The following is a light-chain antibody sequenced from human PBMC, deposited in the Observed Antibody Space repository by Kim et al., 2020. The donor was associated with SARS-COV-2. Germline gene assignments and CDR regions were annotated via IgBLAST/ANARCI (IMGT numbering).Light chain of an antibody. J-gene: IGKJ4*01. CDR2: HAS. CDR3: QQYNNCPPLT. V-gene: IGKV3-15*01. Sequence: EIVMTQSPATLSVSPGERATLSCRASQSVSSSLAWYQHKPGQTPRLLIYHASIRATGTPARFSGSGSGTEFTLTISSLQSEDFAVYYCQQYNNCPPLTFGGGTKVDIK. CDR1: QSVSSS.